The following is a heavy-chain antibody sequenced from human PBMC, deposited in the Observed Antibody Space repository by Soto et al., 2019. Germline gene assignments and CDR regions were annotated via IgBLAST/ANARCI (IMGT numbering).Heavy chain of an antibody. J-gene: IGHJ3*02. CDR3: TRRYGDAFDI. Sequence: QVPLQESGPGLVKPSETLSLTCTVSGGSIRSYYWSWIRKPPGKGLEWIGYIYYSGSTNYNPSLKSRVTISADTSKHQCSPKLSSVTAADTAVYYCTRRYGDAFDICGQVTMVTVSS. CDR1: GGSIRSYY. V-gene: IGHV4-59*08. CDR2: IYYSGST. D-gene: IGHD4-17*01.